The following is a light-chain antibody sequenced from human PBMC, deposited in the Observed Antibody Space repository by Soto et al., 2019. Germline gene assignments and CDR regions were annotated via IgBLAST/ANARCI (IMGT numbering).Light chain of an antibody. CDR2: EVT. J-gene: IGLJ1*01. Sequence: QSALAQPASVSGSPGQSITISCTGTGSDVGGYDYVSWYQHHPGKAPKVMIYEVTNRPSGVSNRFSGSKSGNTASLTISGLLAEDEADYYCSSYTSSTTYVLGTAKKVTV. V-gene: IGLV2-14*01. CDR3: SSYTSSTTYV. CDR1: GSDVGGYDY.